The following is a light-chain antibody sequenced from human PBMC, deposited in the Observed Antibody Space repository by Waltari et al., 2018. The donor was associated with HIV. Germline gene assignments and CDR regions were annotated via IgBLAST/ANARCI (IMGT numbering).Light chain of an antibody. CDR2: EVS. V-gene: IGLV2-23*02. CDR3: CSYAGSSTS. Sequence: GSPGRSITISCTGTSSDVGSYNLVSWYQHHPGKAPKLMIYEVSKRPSGVSNRFSGSKSGNTASLTISGLQAEDEADYYCCSYAGSSTSFGGGTKLTVL. J-gene: IGLJ3*02. CDR1: SSDVGSYNL.